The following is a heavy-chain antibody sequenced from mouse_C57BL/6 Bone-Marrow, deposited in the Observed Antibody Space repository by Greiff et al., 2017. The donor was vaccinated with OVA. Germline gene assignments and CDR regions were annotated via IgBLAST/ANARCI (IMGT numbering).Heavy chain of an antibody. J-gene: IGHJ2*01. CDR1: GYTFTDYN. CDR3: ARYYYSGSYYFDD. D-gene: IGHD1-1*01. V-gene: IGHV1-22*01. CDR2: INPNNGGT. Sequence: EVKLQESGPELVKPGASVKMSCKASGYTFTDYNMHWVKQSHGKSLAWIGYINPNNGGTSYNQKFKGKATLTVNKSSSTAYMELRSLTSEDTAVYYSARYYYSGSYYFDDWGQGTTLTVSS.